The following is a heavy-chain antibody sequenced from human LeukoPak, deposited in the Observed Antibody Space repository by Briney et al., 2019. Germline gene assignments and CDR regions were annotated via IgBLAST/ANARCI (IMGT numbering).Heavy chain of an antibody. Sequence: GGSLRLSCAASGFTVSSNYMSWVPQAPGKGLEWVSVIYSGGSTYYADSVKGRFTISRDNSKNTLYLQMNSLRAEDTAVYYCAREDYGDYGYYYGMDVWGQGTTVTVSS. CDR3: AREDYGDYGYYYGMDV. CDR2: IYSGGST. D-gene: IGHD4-17*01. CDR1: GFTVSSNY. J-gene: IGHJ6*02. V-gene: IGHV3-66*02.